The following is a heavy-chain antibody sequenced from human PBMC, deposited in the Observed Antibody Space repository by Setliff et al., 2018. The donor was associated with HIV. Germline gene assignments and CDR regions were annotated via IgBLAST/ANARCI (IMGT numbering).Heavy chain of an antibody. CDR2: IYTDDSNT. D-gene: IGHD3-22*01. J-gene: IGHJ4*02. Sequence: GGSLRLSCAASGFAFSSYAMSWVRQAPGKGLEWVSIIYTDDSNTYYAESVKGRFTISRDNSKNTLYLQMNSLRAEDTAVYYCATPPTFYYDDTGLGYFDSWGQGALVTVSS. CDR3: ATPPTFYYDDTGLGYFDS. CDR1: GFAFSSYA. V-gene: IGHV3-23*03.